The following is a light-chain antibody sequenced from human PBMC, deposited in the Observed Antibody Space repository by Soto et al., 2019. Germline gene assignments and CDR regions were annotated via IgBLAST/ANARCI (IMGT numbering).Light chain of an antibody. J-gene: IGLJ1*01. V-gene: IGLV2-14*01. CDR1: SSDVGGYDY. CDR3: TSYTTTSTYV. CDR2: EVT. Sequence: QSALTQPASVSGSPGHSITISCTGTSSDVGGYDYVSWYQQHPGKAPKFMIYEVTNRPSGVSHRFSGSKSGNTASLTISGLQAEDEADYYCTSYTTTSTYVFGTGTKSPS.